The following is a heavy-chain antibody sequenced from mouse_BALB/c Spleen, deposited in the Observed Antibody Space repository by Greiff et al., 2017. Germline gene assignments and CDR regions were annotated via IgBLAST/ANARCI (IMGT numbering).Heavy chain of an antibody. V-gene: IGHV1-87*01. CDR3: ARMGDEVGDY. D-gene: IGHD3-3*01. CDR1: GYTFTSYW. Sequence: QVQLKQSGAELARPGASVKLSCKASGYTFTSYWMQWVKQRPGQGLEWIGAIYPGDGDTRYTQKFKGKATLTADKSSSTAYMQLSSLASEDSAVYYCARMGDEVGDYWGQGTTLTVSS. CDR2: IYPGDGDT. J-gene: IGHJ2*01.